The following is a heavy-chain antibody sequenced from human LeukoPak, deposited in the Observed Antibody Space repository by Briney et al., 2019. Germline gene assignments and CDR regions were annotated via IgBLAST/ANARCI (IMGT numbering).Heavy chain of an antibody. CDR2: INHSGST. CDR1: GGSFRGYY. D-gene: IGHD2-2*01. CDR3: ASTERRSTTCPLDY. V-gene: IGHV4-34*01. J-gene: IGHJ4*02. Sequence: AETLSLTCAVYGGSFRGYYWSWIRQPPGKGLEWIGEINHSGSTNYNPSLKSRVTISLDTSMKKFSLKLNSVTAADTAVYYCASTERRSTTCPLDYWGQGTLVTVSS.